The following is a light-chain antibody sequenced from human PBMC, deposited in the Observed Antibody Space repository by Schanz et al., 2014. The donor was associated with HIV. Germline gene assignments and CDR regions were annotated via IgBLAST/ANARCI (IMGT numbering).Light chain of an antibody. CDR1: TSDIRNYPR. CDR3: SSYAGSWTLV. CDR2: EVD. V-gene: IGLV2-18*02. Sequence: QSVLTQPPSVSGSPGQSVIISCTGTTSDIRNYPRLPWPQQPPGSAPKLLIFEVDIRPSGVPDRFSGSKSGNTASLTISGLRPEDEADYYCSSYAGSWTLVFGGGTKLTVL. J-gene: IGLJ2*01.